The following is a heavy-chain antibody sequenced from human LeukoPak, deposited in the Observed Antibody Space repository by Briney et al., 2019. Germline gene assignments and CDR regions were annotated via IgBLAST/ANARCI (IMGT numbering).Heavy chain of an antibody. D-gene: IGHD3-10*01. CDR2: INHSGST. Sequence: SETLSLTCAVYGGSFSGYYWGWIRQPPGKGLEWIGEINHSGSTNYNPSLKSRVTISVDTSKNQFSLKLSSATAADTAVYYCARAIWFGESRFDYWGQGTLVTVSS. CDR3: ARAIWFGESRFDY. J-gene: IGHJ4*02. V-gene: IGHV4-34*01. CDR1: GGSFSGYY.